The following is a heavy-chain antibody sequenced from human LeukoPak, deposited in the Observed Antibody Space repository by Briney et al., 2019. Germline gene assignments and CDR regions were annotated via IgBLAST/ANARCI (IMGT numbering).Heavy chain of an antibody. CDR2: ISGSGGST. J-gene: IGHJ4*02. CDR1: GFTFSSYA. Sequence: GGSLRLSCAASGFTFSSYAMSWVRQAPGKGLEWVSSISGSGGSTYYADSVKGRFTISRDNSKNTLYLQMNSLRAEDTAVYYCAKAPSDGLKYYFDYWGQGTLVTVSS. CDR3: AKAPSDGLKYYFDY. V-gene: IGHV3-23*01.